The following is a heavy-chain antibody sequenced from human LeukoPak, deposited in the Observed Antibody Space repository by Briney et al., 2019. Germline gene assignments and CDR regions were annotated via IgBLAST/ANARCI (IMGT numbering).Heavy chain of an antibody. D-gene: IGHD6-19*01. J-gene: IGHJ4*02. CDR1: GYTFTSYG. V-gene: IGHV1-18*01. CDR3: ARGYSSGWYYFDY. Sequence: KPGESLKISCQGSGYTFTSYGISWVRQAPGQGLEWMGWISAYNGNTNYAQKLQGRVTMTTDTSTSTAYMELRSLRSDDTAVYYCARGYSSGWYYFDYWGQGTLVTVSS. CDR2: ISAYNGNT.